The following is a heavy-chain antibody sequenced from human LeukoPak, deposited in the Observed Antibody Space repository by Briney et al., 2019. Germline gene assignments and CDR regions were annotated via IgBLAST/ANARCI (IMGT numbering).Heavy chain of an antibody. CDR2: ISSSSTI. V-gene: IGHV3-48*01. Sequence: PGGSLRLSCAASGFTFSSYSMNWVRQAPGKGLEWVSYISSSSTIYYADSVKGRFTISRDNAKNSLYLQMNSLRAEDTAVYYCARESAAGIYYYMDVWGKGTTVTVSS. CDR3: ARESAAGIYYYMDV. J-gene: IGHJ6*03. CDR1: GFTFSSYS. D-gene: IGHD6-13*01.